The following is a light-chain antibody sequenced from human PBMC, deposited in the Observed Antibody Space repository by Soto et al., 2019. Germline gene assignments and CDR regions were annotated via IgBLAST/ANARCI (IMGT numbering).Light chain of an antibody. Sequence: EIVLTQSPATLSLSPGERATLSCRASQSVSSYLAWYQQKPGQAPRLLIYDASNRATGIPARFSGSGSGTDFTLTISSLEPEDFAVYYCQQRAAFGGGTRWIS. CDR1: QSVSSY. CDR3: QQRAA. J-gene: IGKJ4*01. CDR2: DAS. V-gene: IGKV3-11*01.